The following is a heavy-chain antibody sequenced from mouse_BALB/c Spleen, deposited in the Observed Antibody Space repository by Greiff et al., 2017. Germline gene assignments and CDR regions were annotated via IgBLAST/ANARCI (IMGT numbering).Heavy chain of an antibody. V-gene: IGHV1-54*03. CDR2: INPGSGGT. J-gene: IGHJ4*01. D-gene: IGHD2-4*01. CDR3: ARPPMSTHAMDY. Sequence: VKLMESGAELVRPGTSVKVSCKASGYAFTNYLIEWVKQRPGQGLEWIGVINPGSGGTNYNEKFKGKATLTADKSSSTAYMQLSSLTSDDSAVYFCARPPMSTHAMDYWGQGTSVTVSS. CDR1: GYAFTNYL.